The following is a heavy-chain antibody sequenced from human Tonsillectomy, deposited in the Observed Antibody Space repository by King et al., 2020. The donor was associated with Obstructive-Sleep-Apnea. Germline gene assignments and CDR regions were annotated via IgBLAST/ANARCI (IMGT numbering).Heavy chain of an antibody. J-gene: IGHJ5*02. CDR3: ARGSGAAAVNWFDP. D-gene: IGHD6-13*01. CDR2: INHIGST. CDR1: GGSFSDYY. V-gene: IGHV4-34*01. Sequence: QVQLQQWGAGLLKPSETLSLTCAVFGGSFSDYYWSWIRQPPGKGLEWIGKINHIGSTNYNPSLKSRVTISVDTSKNQSSLKLNSVTAADTAVYYCARGSGAAAVNWFDPWGQGTLVTVSS.